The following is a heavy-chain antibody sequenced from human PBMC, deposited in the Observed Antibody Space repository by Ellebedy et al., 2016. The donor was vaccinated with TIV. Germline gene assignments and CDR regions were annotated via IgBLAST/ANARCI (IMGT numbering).Heavy chain of an antibody. J-gene: IGHJ4*02. Sequence: PGGSLRLSCAASGFAVNSYYITCARQAPGKGLDWVSVIFTSDITSYADSVRGRFTISRDTYKNTVSLQMNSLRVEDTAIYYCAVVDFCWGQGTLVTVSS. CDR1: GFAVNSYY. V-gene: IGHV3-53*01. CDR3: AVVDFC. D-gene: IGHD2-15*01. CDR2: IFTSDIT.